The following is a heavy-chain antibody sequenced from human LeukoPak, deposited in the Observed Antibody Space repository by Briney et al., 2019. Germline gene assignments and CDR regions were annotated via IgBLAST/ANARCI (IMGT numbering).Heavy chain of an antibody. CDR2: IKQDGSEK. CDR1: GFTFSSFW. V-gene: IGHV3-7*01. Sequence: GGSLRLSCAASGFTFSSFWMTWVRQAPGKGLGWVANIKQDGSEKYVDSVRGRFTISRDNATNSLYLQMNSLRAEDTAVYYCARDLNYFDYWGQGTLVTVSS. CDR3: ARDLNYFDY. J-gene: IGHJ4*02.